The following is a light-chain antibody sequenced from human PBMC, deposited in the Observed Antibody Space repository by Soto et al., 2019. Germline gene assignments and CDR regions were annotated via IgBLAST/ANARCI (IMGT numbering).Light chain of an antibody. CDR1: QSISSY. Sequence: DIQMTQSPSSLSASVGDRVTITCRASQSISSYLNWYQQKPGRAPNLLIYTASSLESGVPSRFSGSGSGTDFNLTITSLKPEDLEPYFCQQSYSRPRTFGQGTKVDIK. CDR2: TAS. CDR3: QQSYSRPRT. V-gene: IGKV1-39*01. J-gene: IGKJ1*01.